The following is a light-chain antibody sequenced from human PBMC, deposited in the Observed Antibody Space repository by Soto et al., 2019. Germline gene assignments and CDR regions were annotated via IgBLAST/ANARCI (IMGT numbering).Light chain of an antibody. V-gene: IGKV2-28*01. CDR3: MQGLQTPWA. J-gene: IGKJ1*01. Sequence: DIVMTQSPLSLPVTPGEPASISCRSSQSLLHSDGNTYLAWYLQKPGQSLQLLIFLGSYRASGVPDRFSGSGSGTHFTLKISRVEAADVGVYYCMQGLQTPWAFGPGTKVELK. CDR1: QSLLHSDGNTY. CDR2: LGS.